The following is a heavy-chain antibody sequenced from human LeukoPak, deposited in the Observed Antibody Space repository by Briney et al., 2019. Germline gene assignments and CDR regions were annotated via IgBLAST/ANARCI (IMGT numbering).Heavy chain of an antibody. CDR2: ISYDGSNK. J-gene: IGHJ3*02. CDR3: AKDHMITFGGVIVGDAFDI. Sequence: PGGSLRLSCAASGFIFSSYGMHWVRQAPGKGLEWVAVISYDGSNKYYADSVKGRFTISRDNSKNTLYLQMNSLRAEDTAVYYCAKDHMITFGGVIVGDAFDIWGQGTMVTVSS. D-gene: IGHD3-16*02. V-gene: IGHV3-30*18. CDR1: GFIFSSYG.